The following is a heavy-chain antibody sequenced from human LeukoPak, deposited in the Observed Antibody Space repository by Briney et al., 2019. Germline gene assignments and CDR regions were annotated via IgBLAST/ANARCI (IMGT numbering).Heavy chain of an antibody. J-gene: IGHJ4*02. Sequence: ASVKVSCKASGYTFTGYYMHWVRQAPGQGLEWMGWINPHSGGTNYAQKFQGRVTMTRETSISTAYMELSRLRSDDTAVYYCARDTDLWFGSIDYWGQGTLVTVSS. V-gene: IGHV1-2*02. CDR2: INPHSGGT. D-gene: IGHD3-10*01. CDR3: ARDTDLWFGSIDY. CDR1: GYTFTGYY.